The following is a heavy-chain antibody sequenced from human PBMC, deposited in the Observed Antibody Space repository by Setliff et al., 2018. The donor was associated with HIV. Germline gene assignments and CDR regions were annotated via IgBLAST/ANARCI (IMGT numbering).Heavy chain of an antibody. Sequence: SETLSLTCTVSGGSISSGSYYWNWIRQPAGKGLEWIGRIYTSGSTNYNPSLKSRVTISVDTSRNQSSLKLSSVTAADTAVYYCARSYYYDSSGYSSRYWFDPWGQGTLVTVSS. V-gene: IGHV4-61*02. CDR1: GGSISSGSYY. CDR2: IYTSGST. J-gene: IGHJ5*02. D-gene: IGHD3-22*01. CDR3: ARSYYYDSSGYSSRYWFDP.